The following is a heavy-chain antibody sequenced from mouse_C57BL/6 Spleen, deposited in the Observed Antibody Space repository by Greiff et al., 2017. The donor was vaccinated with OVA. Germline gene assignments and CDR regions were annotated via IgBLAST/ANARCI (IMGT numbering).Heavy chain of an antibody. D-gene: IGHD2-1*01. J-gene: IGHJ4*01. V-gene: IGHV1-81*01. Sequence: VQLVESGAELARPGASVKLSCKASGYTFTSYGISWVKQRTGQGLEWIGEIYPRSGNTYYNEKFKGKATLTADKSSSTAYMELRSLTSEDSAVYFCARNYGNHYAMDDWGQGTSVTVSS. CDR1: GYTFTSYG. CDR3: ARNYGNHYAMDD. CDR2: IYPRSGNT.